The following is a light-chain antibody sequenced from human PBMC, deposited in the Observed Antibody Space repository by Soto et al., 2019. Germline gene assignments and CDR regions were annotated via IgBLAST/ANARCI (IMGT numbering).Light chain of an antibody. Sequence: TQSPSTLSGSVGDRVTITCRASQTISSWLAWYQQKPGQTPRLLIYGASTRAAGIPARFSGSGSGTDFTLTISRLEPEDFAVYYCQQYGSSPTTFGQGTKVDIK. V-gene: IGKV3-20*01. J-gene: IGKJ1*01. CDR2: GAS. CDR3: QQYGSSPTT. CDR1: QTISSW.